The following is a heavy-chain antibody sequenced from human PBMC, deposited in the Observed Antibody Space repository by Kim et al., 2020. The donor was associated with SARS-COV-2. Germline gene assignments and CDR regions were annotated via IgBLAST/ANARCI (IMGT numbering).Heavy chain of an antibody. J-gene: IGHJ6*03. CDR3: AREGYCSANDCERRKDFIYYFLYV. D-gene: IGHD2-15*01. CDR1: GFTFSDYY. V-gene: IGHV3-11*01. Sequence: GGSLRLSCAASGFTFSDYYMTWIRQAPGKGLEWLGYISSSGKGIYYADSAKGRFTISRDNARNSLNLQVTSLRPEDTAVYYCAREGYCSANDCERRKDFIYYFLYVWGNGTTVTVFS. CDR2: ISSSGKGI.